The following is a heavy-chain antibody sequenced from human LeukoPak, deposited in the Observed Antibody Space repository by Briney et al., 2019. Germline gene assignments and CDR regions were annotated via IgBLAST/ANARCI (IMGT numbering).Heavy chain of an antibody. V-gene: IGHV3-30-3*01. Sequence: PGGSLRHSCAASGFTFTSYAMHWVREAPGKGLEWVAVIYYAGSNKDQAASVKGRFTISRDNYKNTLYLQMNSLRAEDTAVYCSARDREWLVETDYWGQGTLVTVSS. CDR2: IYYAGSNK. J-gene: IGHJ4*02. CDR1: GFTFTSYA. D-gene: IGHD6-19*01. CDR3: ARDREWLVETDY.